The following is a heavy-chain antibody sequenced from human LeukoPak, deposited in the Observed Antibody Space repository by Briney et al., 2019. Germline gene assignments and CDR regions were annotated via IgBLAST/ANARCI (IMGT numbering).Heavy chain of an antibody. D-gene: IGHD3-10*01. J-gene: IGHJ4*02. CDR2: ISSSDSTI. Sequence: GGSLRLSCAASGFTFSDYYMSWIRQAPGKGLEWVSYISSSDSTIYYADSVKGRFTISRDNAKNSLYLQMNSLRAEDTAVYYCARDDSNYYGSGSTGGYFDYWGQGTLVTVSS. V-gene: IGHV3-11*01. CDR3: ARDDSNYYGSGSTGGYFDY. CDR1: GFTFSDYY.